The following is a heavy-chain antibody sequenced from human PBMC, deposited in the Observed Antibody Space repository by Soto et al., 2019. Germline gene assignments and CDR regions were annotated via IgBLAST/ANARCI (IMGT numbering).Heavy chain of an antibody. CDR1: SGSISSSNW. V-gene: IGHV4-4*02. D-gene: IGHD6-19*01. Sequence: SETLSLTCAVSSGSISSSNWWSWVRQPPGKGLEWIGEIYHSGSTNYNPSLKSRVTISVDKSKNQFSLKLSSVTAADTAVYYCASRAGTPSAFDYWGQGTLVTVSS. CDR3: ASRAGTPSAFDY. CDR2: IYHSGST. J-gene: IGHJ4*02.